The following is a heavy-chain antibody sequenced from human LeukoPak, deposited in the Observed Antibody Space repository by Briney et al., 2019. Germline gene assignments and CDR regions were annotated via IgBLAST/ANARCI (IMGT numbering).Heavy chain of an antibody. CDR1: GGSISSYY. Sequence: SETLSLTCTVSGGSISSYYWSWIRQPPGKGLEWIGYIYYSGSTNYNPSLKSRVTISVDTSKNQFSLKLSSVTAADTAVYYCARAIVVVPAAIGWFDPWGQGTLVTVSP. D-gene: IGHD2-2*02. CDR3: ARAIVVVPAAIGWFDP. J-gene: IGHJ5*02. CDR2: IYYSGST. V-gene: IGHV4-59*01.